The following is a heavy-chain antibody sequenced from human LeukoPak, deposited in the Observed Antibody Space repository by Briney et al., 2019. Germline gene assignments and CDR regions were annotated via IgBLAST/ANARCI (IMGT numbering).Heavy chain of an antibody. CDR3: ARRIAVAGTYYYYYMDV. D-gene: IGHD6-19*01. CDR2: INHSGST. J-gene: IGHJ6*03. V-gene: IGHV4-39*07. CDR1: GGSVIRSSDL. Sequence: SETLSLTCTVSGGSVIRSSDLWVWIRQPPGKGLEWIGEINHSGSTNYNPSLKSRVTISVDTSKNQFSLKLSSVTAADTAVYYCARRIAVAGTYYYYYMDVWGKGTTVTISS.